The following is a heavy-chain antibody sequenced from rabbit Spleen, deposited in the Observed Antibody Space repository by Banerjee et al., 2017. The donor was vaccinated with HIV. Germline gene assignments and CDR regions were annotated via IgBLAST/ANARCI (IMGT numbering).Heavy chain of an antibody. CDR2: IYTSNAKT. J-gene: IGHJ4*01. D-gene: IGHD4-2*01. V-gene: IGHV1S45*01. Sequence: QEQLEESGGDLVKPEGSLTLTCTASGFSFSTSHYMCWVRQAPGKGLEWIGCIYTSNAKTHYASWAKGRFTISKTSSTTVTLQMTSLTAADTATYFCARDAGSGAYLDGYFNLWGQGTLVTVS. CDR3: ARDAGSGAYLDGYFNL. CDR1: GFSFSTSHY.